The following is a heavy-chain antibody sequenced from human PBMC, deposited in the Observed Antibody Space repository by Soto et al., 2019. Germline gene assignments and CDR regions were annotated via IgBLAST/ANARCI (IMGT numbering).Heavy chain of an antibody. J-gene: IGHJ3*02. D-gene: IGHD1-26*01. CDR3: AKEAYSGSYSDAFDI. V-gene: IGHV3-23*01. Sequence: GGSLRLACGASGFSFSNYAMSWARQAPGKGLEWVSVIRGRGDRTYYADSVMGRFTISRDNSKNTLYLQMNSLRAEDTAVYYCAKEAYSGSYSDAFDIWGQGTMVTVSS. CDR2: IRGRGDRT. CDR1: GFSFSNYA.